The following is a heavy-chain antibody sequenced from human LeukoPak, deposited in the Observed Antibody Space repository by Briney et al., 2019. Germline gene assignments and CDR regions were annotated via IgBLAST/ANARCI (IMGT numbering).Heavy chain of an antibody. Sequence: PSETLSLTCTVSGGSISSYYWSWMRQPPGKGLEWIGYIYYSGSTNYNPSLKSRVTISVDTSKNQFSLKLSSVTAADTAVYYCARVTTFGELFDAFDIWGQGTMVTVSS. CDR3: ARVTTFGELFDAFDI. D-gene: IGHD3-10*02. CDR1: GGSISSYY. CDR2: IYYSGST. V-gene: IGHV4-59*01. J-gene: IGHJ3*02.